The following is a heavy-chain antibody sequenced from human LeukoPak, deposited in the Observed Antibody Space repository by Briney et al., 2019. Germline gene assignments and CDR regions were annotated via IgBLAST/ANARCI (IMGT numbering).Heavy chain of an antibody. CDR1: GFTFSSYA. CDR2: ISGSGGST. D-gene: IGHD6-6*01. Sequence: GGSLRLSCAASGFTFSSYAMSWVRQAPGKGLEWVSAISGSGGSTYYADSVKGRFTISRDNSKNSLYLQMNSLRAEDTAVYYCARDSARPLGYYYYYMDVWGKGTTVTVSS. CDR3: ARDSARPLGYYYYYMDV. V-gene: IGHV3-23*01. J-gene: IGHJ6*03.